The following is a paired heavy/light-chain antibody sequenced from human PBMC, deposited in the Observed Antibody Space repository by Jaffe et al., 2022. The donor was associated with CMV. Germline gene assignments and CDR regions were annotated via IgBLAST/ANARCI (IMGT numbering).Heavy chain of an antibody. CDR1: GFSFSTYE. CDR3: ALLMIRGGFVDH. CDR2: IRSSGTNT. J-gene: IGHJ4*02. Sequence: EVQLVESGGNLVQPGGSLRLSCAASGFSFSTYEMNWVRQTPGKGLELVSYIRSSGTNTFYADSVRGRFTISRDNAKNSLYLQMNSLRAEDTGVYYCALLMIRGGFVDHWGQGTLVTVSS. V-gene: IGHV3-48*03. D-gene: IGHD3-10*01.
Light chain of an antibody. CDR3: SSYAGSNNLKI. V-gene: IGLV2-8*01. Sequence: QSALTQPPSASGSPGQSVTISCTGTSSDVGGYNYVSWYQQYPGKAPKLMIYEVSKRPSGVPDRFSGSKSGNTASLTVSGLQAEDEADYYCSSYAGSNNLKIFGGGTKLTVL. J-gene: IGLJ2*01. CDR1: SSDVGGYNY. CDR2: EVS.